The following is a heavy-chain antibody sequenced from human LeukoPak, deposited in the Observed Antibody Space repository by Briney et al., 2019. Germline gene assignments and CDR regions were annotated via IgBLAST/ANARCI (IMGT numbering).Heavy chain of an antibody. Sequence: CASVKVSCKASGYTFTGYYMHWVRQAPGQGLEWMGWINPNSGGTNYAQKFQGRVTMTRDTSISTAYMELSRLRSDDTAVYYCARSRMVRGVNDAFDIWGQGTMVTVSS. V-gene: IGHV1-2*02. D-gene: IGHD3-10*01. CDR2: INPNSGGT. J-gene: IGHJ3*02. CDR1: GYTFTGYY. CDR3: ARSRMVRGVNDAFDI.